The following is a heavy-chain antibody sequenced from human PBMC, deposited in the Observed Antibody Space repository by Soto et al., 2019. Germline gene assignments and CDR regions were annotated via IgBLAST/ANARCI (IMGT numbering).Heavy chain of an antibody. CDR3: ARVGRGYTYNWIDP. Sequence: GGSLRLSCAASGFTFSSYWMTWVRQAPGKGLEWVANIKPDGSEKSSVDSVKGRFTISRDNDKNSLYLQMNSLRAEDTAVYYCARVGRGYTYNWIDPWGQGTLVTVSS. CDR2: IKPDGSEK. J-gene: IGHJ5*02. D-gene: IGHD5-18*01. V-gene: IGHV3-7*03. CDR1: GFTFSSYW.